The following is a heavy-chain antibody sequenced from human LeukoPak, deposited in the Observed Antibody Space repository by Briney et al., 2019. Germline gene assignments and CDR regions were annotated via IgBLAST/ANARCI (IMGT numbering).Heavy chain of an antibody. CDR1: GFTFSTYG. CDR3: ARDGWELLRDLGPLNY. CDR2: IWNDGSNK. J-gene: IGHJ4*02. V-gene: IGHV3-33*01. D-gene: IGHD1-26*01. Sequence: GGSLRLSCAASGFTFSTYGMHWVRQAPGKGLEWVAVIWNDGSNKYYADSVKGRFTISRDNSRNTLYLQMNSLGGEDTAVYYCARDGWELLRDLGPLNYWGQGALVIVSS.